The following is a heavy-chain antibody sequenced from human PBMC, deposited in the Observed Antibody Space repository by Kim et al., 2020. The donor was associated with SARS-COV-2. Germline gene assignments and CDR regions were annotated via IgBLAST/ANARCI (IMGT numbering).Heavy chain of an antibody. CDR3: AGRFLEWLSPLDY. V-gene: IGHV3-23*01. D-gene: IGHD3-3*01. Sequence: CAASVKGRFTISRDHSKTTLYLQMNSLRAEDTAVYYCAGRFLEWLSPLDYWGQGTLVTFSS. J-gene: IGHJ4*02.